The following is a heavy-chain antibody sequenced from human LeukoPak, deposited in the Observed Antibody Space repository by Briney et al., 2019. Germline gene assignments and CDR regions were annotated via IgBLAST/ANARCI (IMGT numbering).Heavy chain of an antibody. CDR3: ARVSAAGTDY. D-gene: IGHD6-13*01. V-gene: IGHV4-39*07. CDR1: GGSISSSSYY. J-gene: IGHJ4*02. CDR2: IYYSGST. Sequence: PSETLSLTCTVSGGSISSSSYYWGWIRQPPGKGLEWIGSIYYSGSTYYNPSLKSRVTISVDTSKNQFSLKLSSVTAADAAVYYCARVSAAGTDYWGQGTLVTVSS.